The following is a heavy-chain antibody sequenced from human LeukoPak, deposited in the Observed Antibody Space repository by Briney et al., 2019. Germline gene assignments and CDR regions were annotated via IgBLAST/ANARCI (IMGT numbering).Heavy chain of an antibody. CDR3: AKDRSIGTYYTFDH. CDR1: GFTFSTHG. J-gene: IGHJ4*02. CDR2: IRSDGSNK. V-gene: IGHV3-30*02. Sequence: PGGSLRLSCAASGFTFSTHGMHWVRQAPGKGLELVAFIRSDGSNKYYADSVKGRFTISRDNAKNSLYLQMSSLTAADTAVYYCAKDRSIGTYYTFDHWGQGTLVTVSS. D-gene: IGHD1-26*01.